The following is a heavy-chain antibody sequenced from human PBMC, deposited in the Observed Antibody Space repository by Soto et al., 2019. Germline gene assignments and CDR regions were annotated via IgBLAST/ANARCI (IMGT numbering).Heavy chain of an antibody. CDR2: IYYSGST. V-gene: IGHV4-59*01. CDR3: ARLGGYSYGIDY. D-gene: IGHD5-18*01. Sequence: SETLSLTCTVSGGSISSYYWSWIRQPPGKGLEWIGYIYYSGSTNYNPSLKSRVTISVDTSKNQFSLKLSSVTAADTAVYYCARLGGYSYGIDYWGQGTLVTVSS. CDR1: GGSISSYY. J-gene: IGHJ4*02.